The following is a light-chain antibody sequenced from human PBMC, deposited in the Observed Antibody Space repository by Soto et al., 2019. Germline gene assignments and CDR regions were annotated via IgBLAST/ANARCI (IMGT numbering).Light chain of an antibody. Sequence: QLVLTQSPSASASLGASVKLTCTLSSGHSDYGIAWHQQQPDKGPRYLMKLNRDGSHNKGDGIPDRFSGSSSGAERYLIXXXXXXXXEADYYCQTWDTVVVFGGGTQL. J-gene: IGLJ2*01. V-gene: IGLV4-69*01. CDR2: LNRDGSH. CDR3: QTWDTVVV. CDR1: SGHSDYG.